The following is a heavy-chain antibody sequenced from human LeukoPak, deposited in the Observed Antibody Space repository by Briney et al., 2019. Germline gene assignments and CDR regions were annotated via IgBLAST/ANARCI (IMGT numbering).Heavy chain of an antibody. Sequence: PGGSLRLSCEASGYIFSDYNMNWVRQAPGKGLKWLSFIDSSSSTIYCADSVKGRFAISRDNSKNTLYLQMNSLRAEDTAVYYCAKDPPREQSYYFDYWGQGTLVTVSS. CDR2: IDSSSSTI. J-gene: IGHJ4*02. CDR1: GYIFSDYN. D-gene: IGHD1-26*01. V-gene: IGHV3-48*01. CDR3: AKDPPREQSYYFDY.